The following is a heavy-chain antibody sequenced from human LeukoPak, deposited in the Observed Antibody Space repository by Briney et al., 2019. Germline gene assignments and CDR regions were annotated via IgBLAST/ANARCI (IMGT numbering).Heavy chain of an antibody. J-gene: IGHJ4*02. V-gene: IGHV3-13*01. Sequence: SGGSLRLSCAASGFTVSSYAMHWVRQPIGKGLEWVSALGIAGDTFYPGSAKGRFTISRENAKNSLYLQMNSLRAEDTAMYYCARQKQSHGNFDYWGQGTLVTVSS. CDR1: GFTVSSYA. CDR2: LGIAGDT. CDR3: ARQKQSHGNFDY. D-gene: IGHD1-26*01.